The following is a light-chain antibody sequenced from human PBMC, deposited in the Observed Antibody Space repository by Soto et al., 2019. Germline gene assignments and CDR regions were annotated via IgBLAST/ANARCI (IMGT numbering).Light chain of an antibody. V-gene: IGLV2-14*01. J-gene: IGLJ2*01. CDR3: TSYTTSNTLA. Sequence: QSALTQPASVSGSPGQSITISCTGTRSDIGASIYVSWFQQYPGEAPKCMIYDFNNRPSGVSNRFSGSQSGSTASLTISGLQAEDETVYYCTSYTTSNTLALGGGTKLTVL. CDR1: RSDIGASIY. CDR2: DFN.